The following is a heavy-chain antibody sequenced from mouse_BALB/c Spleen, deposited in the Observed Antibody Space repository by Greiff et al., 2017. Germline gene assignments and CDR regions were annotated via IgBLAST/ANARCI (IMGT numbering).Heavy chain of an antibody. CDR2: INPSNGRT. Sequence: QVQLQQPGAELVKPGASVKLSCKASGYTFTSYWMHWVKQRPGQGLEWIGEINPSNGRTNYNEKFKSKATLTVDKSSSTAYMQLSSLTSEDSAVYFCAKGDSTYYAMDYWGQGTSVTVSS. V-gene: IGHV1S81*02. CDR1: GYTFTSYW. D-gene: IGHD2-13*01. J-gene: IGHJ4*01. CDR3: AKGDSTYYAMDY.